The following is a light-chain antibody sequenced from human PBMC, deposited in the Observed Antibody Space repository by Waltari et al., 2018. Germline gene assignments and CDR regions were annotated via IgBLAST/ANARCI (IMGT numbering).Light chain of an antibody. J-gene: IGLJ3*02. CDR2: DVS. CDR1: SSDVGGYNY. Sequence: QSALTQPRSVSGSPGQSVTISCTATSSDVGGYNYVSWYQQHPGKAPKLRIYDVSKRPSGVPNRFSGSKSTNTASLTISGLQANDEAVYYCCSYAGSSNWAFGGETKLTVL. V-gene: IGLV2-11*01. CDR3: CSYAGSSNWA.